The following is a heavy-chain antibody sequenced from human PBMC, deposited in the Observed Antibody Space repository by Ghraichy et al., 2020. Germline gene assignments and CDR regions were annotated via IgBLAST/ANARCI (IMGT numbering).Heavy chain of an antibody. CDR2: TYYRSKWYN. D-gene: IGHD3-3*01. CDR1: GDSVSSNSAA. J-gene: IGHJ5*02. V-gene: IGHV6-1*01. CDR3: ARDRSHYDFWSGYYSRVFDP. Sequence: SQTLSLTCAISGDSVSSNSAAWNWIRQSPSRGLEWLGRTYYRSKWYNDYAVSVKSRITINPDTSKNQFSLQLNSVTPEDTAVYYCARDRSHYDFWSGYYSRVFDPWGQGTLVTVSS.